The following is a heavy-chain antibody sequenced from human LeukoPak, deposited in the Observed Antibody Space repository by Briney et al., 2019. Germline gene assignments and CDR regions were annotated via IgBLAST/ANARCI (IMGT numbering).Heavy chain of an antibody. J-gene: IGHJ4*02. Sequence: SETLSLTCAVYGGSFSGYYWSWIRQPPGKGLEWIGEINHSGSTNYNPSLKSRVTISVDTSKNQFSLKLSSVTAADTAVYYCARDMAAAGSFDYWGQGTLVTVSS. CDR2: INHSGST. V-gene: IGHV4-34*01. CDR1: GGSFSGYY. CDR3: ARDMAAAGSFDY. D-gene: IGHD6-13*01.